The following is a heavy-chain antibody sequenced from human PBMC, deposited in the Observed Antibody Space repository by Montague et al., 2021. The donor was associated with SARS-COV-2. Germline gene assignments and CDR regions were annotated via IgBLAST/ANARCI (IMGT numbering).Heavy chain of an antibody. CDR1: GDSASSYSAT. J-gene: IGHJ6*02. V-gene: IGHV6-1*01. D-gene: IGHD1-1*01. CDR2: TYYRSKWYN. Sequence: CAISGDSASSYSATWNWVRQSPSRGLEWLGRTYYRSKWYNDYAVSVRGRVTINPDTSKNQFSLQLNSVTPEDTAIYYCTSGREGNYNVMDVWGQGTTVTVSS. CDR3: TSGREGNYNVMDV.